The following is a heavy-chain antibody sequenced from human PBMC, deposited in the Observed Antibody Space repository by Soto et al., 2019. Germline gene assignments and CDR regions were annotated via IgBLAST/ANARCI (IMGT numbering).Heavy chain of an antibody. CDR3: ARDQGITTFGVYSMYYYGMDV. CDR2: INAGNGNT. V-gene: IGHV1-3*01. J-gene: IGHJ6*02. D-gene: IGHD3-3*01. CDR1: GYTFTSYA. Sequence: ASVKVSCKASGYTFTSYAMHWVRQAPGQRLEWMGWINAGNGNTKYSQKFQDRVTLTRDTSASTAYMELRSLRSDDTAVYYCARDQGITTFGVYSMYYYGMDVWGQGTTVTVSS.